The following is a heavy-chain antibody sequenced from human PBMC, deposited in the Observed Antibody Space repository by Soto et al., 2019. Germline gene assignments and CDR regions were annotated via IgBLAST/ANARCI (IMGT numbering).Heavy chain of an antibody. V-gene: IGHV1-69*02. D-gene: IGHD6-19*01. J-gene: IGHJ3*02. Sequence: QVQLVQSGAEVKKPGSSVKVSCKASGGTFNTYTISWVRQAPGQGLEWMGRIIPILGIAKYAQKFQGRVTITADKSRSTAYVELSSRRSEDTAVNYCAGEIAVAGKTSDVFEIWGQGTRVTVSS. CDR3: AGEIAVAGKTSDVFEI. CDR2: IIPILGIA. CDR1: GGTFNTYT.